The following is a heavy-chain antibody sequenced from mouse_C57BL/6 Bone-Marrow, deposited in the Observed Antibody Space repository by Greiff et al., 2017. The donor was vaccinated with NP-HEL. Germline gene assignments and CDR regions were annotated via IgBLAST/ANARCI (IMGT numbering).Heavy chain of an antibody. V-gene: IGHV1-81*01. CDR3: AKWLRLRFAY. CDR1: GYTFTSYG. Sequence: VQLQQSGAELARPGASVKLSCKASGYTFTSYGISWVKQRTGQGLEWIGKIYPRSGNPYYNETLKGKATLTADKSSSTAYMELRSLTSEDSAFYFRAKWLRLRFAYWGQGTLVTVSA. J-gene: IGHJ3*01. D-gene: IGHD2-2*01. CDR2: IYPRSGNP.